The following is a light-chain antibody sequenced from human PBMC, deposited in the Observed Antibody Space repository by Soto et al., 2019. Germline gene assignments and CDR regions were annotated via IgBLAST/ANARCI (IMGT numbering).Light chain of an antibody. Sequence: DIPLTQTPSTLSASEEDGVTITCRASQTISRWLAWYQQKPGRAPKLLIYDASTLESGVPSRFSGSGSETEFTLTISRLQPDDFATYFCHSRAFGQGTRLEI. CDR3: HSRA. V-gene: IGKV1-5*01. CDR2: DAS. J-gene: IGKJ5*01. CDR1: QTISRW.